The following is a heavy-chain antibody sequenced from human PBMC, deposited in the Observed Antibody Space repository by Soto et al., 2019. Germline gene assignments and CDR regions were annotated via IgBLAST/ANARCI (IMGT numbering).Heavy chain of an antibody. Sequence: ASVKVSCKASGYTFTTYVMHWVRQAPGQRLEWMGWITAGNGNTKYSQKFQGRVTITRDTSASTAYMELSSLRSEDTAVYYCARGLGSSGWYSPWDAFDIWGQGTMVTV. CDR3: ARGLGSSGWYSPWDAFDI. J-gene: IGHJ3*02. D-gene: IGHD6-19*01. CDR1: GYTFTTYV. CDR2: ITAGNGNT. V-gene: IGHV1-3*01.